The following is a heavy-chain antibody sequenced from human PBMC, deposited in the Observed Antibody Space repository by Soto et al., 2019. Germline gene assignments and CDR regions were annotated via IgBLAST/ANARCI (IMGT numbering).Heavy chain of an antibody. V-gene: IGHV3-21*01. CDR3: ARNESSNIYGMDV. J-gene: IGHJ6*02. Sequence: EVQLVESGGGLVKPGGSLRLSCAASGFTFSSYSMNWVRQAPGKGLEWVSSISSSFSINYAGSVKGRFSISRDNAQNSLHLQMNNLRAEDTAVYYCARNESSNIYGMDVWGQGTTVTVSS. D-gene: IGHD6-6*01. CDR2: ISSSFSI. CDR1: GFTFSSYS.